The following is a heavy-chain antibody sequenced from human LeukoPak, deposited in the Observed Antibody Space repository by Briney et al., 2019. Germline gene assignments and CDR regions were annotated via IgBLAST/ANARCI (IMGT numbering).Heavy chain of an antibody. Sequence: GGSLRLSCAASGFTFSSYAMSWVRQAPGKGLEWVSAISGSGGSTYYADSVKGRFTISRDNSKNTLYLQMNSLRAEDTAVYYCAKCSHEPTIIVVVPAAIVDNWFDPWGQGTLVTVSS. CDR2: ISGSGGST. V-gene: IGHV3-23*01. CDR3: AKCSHEPTIIVVVPAAIVDNWFDP. CDR1: GFTFSSYA. J-gene: IGHJ5*02. D-gene: IGHD2-2*02.